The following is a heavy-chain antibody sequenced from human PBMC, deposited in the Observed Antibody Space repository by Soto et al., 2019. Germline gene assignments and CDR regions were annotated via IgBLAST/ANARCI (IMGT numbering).Heavy chain of an antibody. Sequence: QVQLVQSGAEVKKPGASVKVSCKASGYTFTIYDINWVRQATGQGLEWMGWMNPNSGNTGYAQKFQGRVTMTRNTSISTAYMELSSLRSEDTAVYYCARLAAAGTGGYYYYYGMDVWGQGTTVTVSS. CDR1: GYTFTIYD. CDR3: ARLAAAGTGGYYYYYGMDV. D-gene: IGHD6-13*01. V-gene: IGHV1-8*01. CDR2: MNPNSGNT. J-gene: IGHJ6*02.